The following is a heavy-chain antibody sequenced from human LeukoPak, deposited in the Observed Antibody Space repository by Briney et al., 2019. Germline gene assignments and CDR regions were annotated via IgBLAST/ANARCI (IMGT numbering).Heavy chain of an antibody. CDR3: ARGNYRSAHTRFDS. V-gene: IGHV3-43D*03. J-gene: IGHJ4*02. D-gene: IGHD6-25*01. CDR2: ITWSGGDP. Sequence: GGSLRLTCAVSGFTFCDYAMHWLRQVPGKGLEWISLITWSGGDPYYADSVRGRFSISRDNTRDSLYLQMSSLRPEDTAFYCARGNYRSAHTRFDSWGPGTLVTVSS. CDR1: GFTFCDYA.